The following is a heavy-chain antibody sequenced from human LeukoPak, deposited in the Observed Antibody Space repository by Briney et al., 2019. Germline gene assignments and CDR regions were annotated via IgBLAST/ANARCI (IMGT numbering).Heavy chain of an antibody. CDR2: IYYSGST. CDR1: GGSFSGYY. J-gene: IGHJ4*02. Sequence: PSETLSLTCAVYGGSFSGYYWSWIRQHPGKGLEWIGYIYYSGSTYYNPSLKSRVTISVDTSKNQFSLKLSSVTAADTAVYYCARGGSYSNYVGYWGQGTLVTVSS. V-gene: IGHV4-31*11. D-gene: IGHD1-26*01. CDR3: ARGGSYSNYVGY.